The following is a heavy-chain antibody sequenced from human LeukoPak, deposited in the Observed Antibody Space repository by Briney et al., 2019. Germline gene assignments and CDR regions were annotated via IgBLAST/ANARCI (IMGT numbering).Heavy chain of an antibody. CDR3: ARDDFWSGYPFDY. V-gene: IGHV1-2*02. Sequence: ASVTVSCMASGYTFTGYYMHWVRQAPGQGLEWMGWINPNSGGTNYAQKFQGRVTMTRDTSISTAYMELSRLRSDDTAVYYCARDDFWSGYPFDYWGQGTLVTVSS. D-gene: IGHD3-3*01. J-gene: IGHJ4*02. CDR1: GYTFTGYY. CDR2: INPNSGGT.